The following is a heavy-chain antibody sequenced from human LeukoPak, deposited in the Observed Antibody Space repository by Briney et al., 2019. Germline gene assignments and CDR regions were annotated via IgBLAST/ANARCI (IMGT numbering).Heavy chain of an antibody. CDR3: ARGYCSSTSCLGGY. J-gene: IGHJ4*02. V-gene: IGHV1-8*02. D-gene: IGHD2-2*01. CDR1: GYTFTSYD. CDR2: MNPNSGNT. Sequence: ASVKVSCKASGYTFTSYDVNWVRQATGQGLEWMGWMNPNSGNTGYAQKFQGRVTMTRITSISTAYMELSSLRSDDTAVYYCARGYCSSTSCLGGYWGQGTLVTVSS.